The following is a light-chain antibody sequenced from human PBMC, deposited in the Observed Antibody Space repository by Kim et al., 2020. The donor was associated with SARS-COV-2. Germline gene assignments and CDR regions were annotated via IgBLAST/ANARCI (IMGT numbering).Light chain of an antibody. Sequence: PGQRITLSCSGSNSSIGGNTVNWYQMPPGTAPKLLFYSDDERASGVPDRFSASKAGTSASLAISGLQSEDEADYYCATWDDTLNLVFGGGTQLTVL. CDR3: ATWDDTLNLV. CDR2: SDD. V-gene: IGLV1-44*01. CDR1: NSSIGGNT. J-gene: IGLJ2*01.